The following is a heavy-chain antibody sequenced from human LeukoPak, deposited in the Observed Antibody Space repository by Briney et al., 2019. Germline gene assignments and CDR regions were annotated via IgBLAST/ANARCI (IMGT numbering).Heavy chain of an antibody. CDR3: ASVADY. CDR2: ISHDGTYK. V-gene: IGHV3-30*04. CDR1: GFTITTYA. J-gene: IGHJ4*02. Sequence: GGSLRLSCAASGFTITTYAMTWVRQAPGKGLESVAVISHDGTYKNYADSVKGRFTISRDTSKNTVYLQMNSLRSEDTAVYYRASVADYWGQGTLVTISS.